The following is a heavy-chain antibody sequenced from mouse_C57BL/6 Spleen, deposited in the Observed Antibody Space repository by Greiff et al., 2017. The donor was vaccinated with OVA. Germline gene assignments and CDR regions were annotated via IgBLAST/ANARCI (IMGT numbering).Heavy chain of an antibody. CDR1: GYTFTSYW. CDR2: IYPGSGST. Sequence: VQLQQPGAELVKPGASVKLSCKASGYTFTSYWITWVKQRPGQGLEWIGDIYPGSGSTNYNEKFKSKATLTVDKSSSTAYMQLSSLTSEDSAVYYCARGRPYGWYFDVWGTGTTVTVSS. J-gene: IGHJ1*03. CDR3: ARGRPYGWYFDV. V-gene: IGHV1-55*01. D-gene: IGHD1-1*01.